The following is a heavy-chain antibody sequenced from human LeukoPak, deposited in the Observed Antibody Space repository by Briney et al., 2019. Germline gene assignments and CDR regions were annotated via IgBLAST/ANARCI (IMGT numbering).Heavy chain of an antibody. Sequence: GGSLRLSCSASGFTFRTYAMHWVRQAPGKGLEYVSAISTNGGSTYYADSVKGRFTISRDNSRNMVYLQMNSLRAEDTAVYYCAKDQRSGSTDYWGQGTLVTVSS. CDR2: ISTNGGST. J-gene: IGHJ4*02. V-gene: IGHV3-64*04. D-gene: IGHD3-10*01. CDR3: AKDQRSGSTDY. CDR1: GFTFRTYA.